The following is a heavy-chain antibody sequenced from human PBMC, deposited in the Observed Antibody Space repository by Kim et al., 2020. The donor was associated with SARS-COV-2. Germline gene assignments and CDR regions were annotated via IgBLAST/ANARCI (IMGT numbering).Heavy chain of an antibody. J-gene: IGHJ4*02. CDR1: GFTVSSNY. Sequence: GGSLRLSCAASGFTVSSNYMSWVRQAPGKGLEWVSVIYSGGSTYYADSVKGRFTISRDNSKNTLYLQMNSLRAEDTAEYYCARTTVAGTWGYYFDNWGQGTMVTVSS. CDR3: ARTTVAGTWGYYFDN. V-gene: IGHV3-66*01. CDR2: IYSGGST. D-gene: IGHD6-19*01.